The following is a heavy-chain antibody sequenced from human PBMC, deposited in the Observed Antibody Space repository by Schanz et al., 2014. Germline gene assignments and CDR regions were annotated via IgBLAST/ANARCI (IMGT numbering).Heavy chain of an antibody. CDR3: ARDRLECGAECYSVEVFEI. CDR2: IIPSLGLA. V-gene: IGHV1-69*04. Sequence: VHLEQSGAEVKKPGSSVKVSCKASGGTFSSFGINWVRQAPGQGLEWMGRIIPSLGLAKYEQKFQDKVTITADTSTTTAYMELSGLRSEDTAVYYCARDRLECGAECYSVEVFEIWGQGTLVTVSS. J-gene: IGHJ4*02. CDR1: GGTFSSFG. D-gene: IGHD2-21*01.